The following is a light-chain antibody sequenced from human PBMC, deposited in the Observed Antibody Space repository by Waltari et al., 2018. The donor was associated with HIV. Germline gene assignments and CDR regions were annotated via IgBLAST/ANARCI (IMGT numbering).Light chain of an antibody. J-gene: IGLJ2*01. V-gene: IGLV3-25*03. CDR2: KDN. CDR1: TLPKKF. CDR3: QSADSSGTS. Sequence: SDEVTQTPSVSVSPGQPARIPCSGETLPKKFVYWYQQKPGQAPVVVIYKDNERPSGIPERFSGSSSGTRATLTISGVQAEDEADYYCQSADSSGTSFGGGTKLTVL.